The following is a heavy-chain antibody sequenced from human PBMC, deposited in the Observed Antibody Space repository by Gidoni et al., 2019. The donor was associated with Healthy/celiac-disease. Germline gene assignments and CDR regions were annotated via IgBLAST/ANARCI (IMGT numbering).Heavy chain of an antibody. D-gene: IGHD3-22*01. CDR2: SNSDGSST. V-gene: IGHV3-74*01. J-gene: IGHJ3*02. Sequence: EVQLVESGGGLVQPGGSLRLSCAASGFTFSSYWMHWVRQAPGKGLVWVSRSNSDGSSTSYADSVKGRFTISRDNAKNTLYLQMNSLRAEDTAVYYCARGNYYDSSGHYLDDAFDIWGQGTMVTVSS. CDR3: ARGNYYDSSGHYLDDAFDI. CDR1: GFTFSSYW.